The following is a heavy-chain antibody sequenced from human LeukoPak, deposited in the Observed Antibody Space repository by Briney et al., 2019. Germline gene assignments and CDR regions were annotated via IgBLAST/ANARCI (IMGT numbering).Heavy chain of an antibody. J-gene: IGHJ5*02. CDR3: ARHWSHSVAQFGRSFWFDP. CDR1: GGSISGYY. CDR2: MDTSGHT. D-gene: IGHD2-15*01. V-gene: IGHV4-4*07. Sequence: KISETLSLTCIVSGGSISGYYWSWIRQPAGKGLEWIGHMDTSGHTNYNSSLMSRVTMSVDTSKNQFSLRLTSVTAADTAVYYCARHWSHSVAQFGRSFWFDPWGQGTLVTVSS.